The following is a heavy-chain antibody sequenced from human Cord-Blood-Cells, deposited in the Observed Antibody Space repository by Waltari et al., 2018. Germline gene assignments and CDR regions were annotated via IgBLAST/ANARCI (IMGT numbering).Heavy chain of an antibody. CDR3: ARGGDSGPFDY. Sequence: QVQLVQSGAEVKKPGASVKVSCKASGYTFTGYYMHWVRQAPGQGLEWMGWINPNRGGTNYAQKFQGRVTMTRDTSISTAYMELSRLRSDDTAVYYCARGGDSGPFDYWGQGTLVTVSS. V-gene: IGHV1-2*02. CDR1: GYTFTGYY. J-gene: IGHJ4*02. CDR2: INPNRGGT. D-gene: IGHD5-12*01.